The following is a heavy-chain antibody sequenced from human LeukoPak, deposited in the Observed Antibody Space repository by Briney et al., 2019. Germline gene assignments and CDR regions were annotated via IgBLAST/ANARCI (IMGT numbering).Heavy chain of an antibody. CDR1: GFSFSNYA. D-gene: IGHD5-12*01. J-gene: IGHJ4*02. CDR3: AKDMQTWPRFPDY. Sequence: PPGGSLRLSCGASGFSFSNYAMTWVRQAPGKGLEWVSGISDSGSTAFYADSVKGRFTSSRDNPKNTLYLQINSLRAEDTAVYYCAKDMQTWPRFPDYWGQGTLVTVSS. V-gene: IGHV3-23*01. CDR2: ISDSGSTA.